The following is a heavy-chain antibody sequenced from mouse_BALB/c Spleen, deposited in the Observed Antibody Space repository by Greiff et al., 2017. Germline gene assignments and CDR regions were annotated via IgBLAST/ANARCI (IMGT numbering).Heavy chain of an antibody. CDR2: ISSGGSYT. Sequence: EVQLVESGGDLVKPGGSLKLSCAASGFTFSSYGMSWVRQTPDKRLEWVATISSGGSYTYYPDSVKGRFTISRDNAKNTLYLQMSSLKSEDTAMYSGGRQGVMTKEWAWFDYWGQGTMVTVSA. J-gene: IGHJ3*01. CDR3: GRQGVMTKEWAWFDY. V-gene: IGHV5-6*01. D-gene: IGHD1-3*01. CDR1: GFTFSSYG.